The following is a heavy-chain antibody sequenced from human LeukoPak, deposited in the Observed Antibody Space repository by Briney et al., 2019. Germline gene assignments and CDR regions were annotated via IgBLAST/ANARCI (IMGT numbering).Heavy chain of an antibody. CDR2: INWDGAST. J-gene: IGHJ6*03. CDR1: GFTFNDYG. D-gene: IGHD4-11*01. CDR3: ARGATVMPPYSSYYMDV. V-gene: IGHV3-20*01. Sequence: GGSLRLSCAASGFTFNDYGMSWVRQVPGKGLEWVSDINWDGASTGYADSVKGRFTISRDNTENSLYLQMNSLRAEDTALYHCARGATVMPPYSSYYMDVWGKGTTVTVSS.